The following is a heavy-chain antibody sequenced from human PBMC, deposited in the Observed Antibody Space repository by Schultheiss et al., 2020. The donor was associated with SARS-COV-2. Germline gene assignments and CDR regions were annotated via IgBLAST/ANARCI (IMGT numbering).Heavy chain of an antibody. D-gene: IGHD3-9*01. Sequence: SETLSLTCIVSGGSISSYYWTCIRQPPGKGLEWIGEINHSGSTYYNPSLKSRVTISVDTSKNQFSLRLSSVTAADTAVYYCVRGPYYDILTGYTDAFDFWGQGTMVTVSS. CDR1: GGSISSYY. V-gene: IGHV4-34*01. CDR3: VRGPYYDILTGYTDAFDF. J-gene: IGHJ3*01. CDR2: INHSGST.